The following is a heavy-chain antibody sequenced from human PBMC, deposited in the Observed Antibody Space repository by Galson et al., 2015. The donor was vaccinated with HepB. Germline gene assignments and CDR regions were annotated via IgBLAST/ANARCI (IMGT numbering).Heavy chain of an antibody. Sequence: LRLSCAASGFSFTNYTMNWVRQAPGKGLEWVSSINTSRSYIYYADSVKGRFTISRDNAKNSLYLQMNSLRAEDTAVYYCARVALLWFGDHGPRYFYYGLDVWGQGTTVTVSS. D-gene: IGHD3-10*01. J-gene: IGHJ6*02. CDR2: INTSRSYI. CDR1: GFSFTNYT. V-gene: IGHV3-21*01. CDR3: ARVALLWFGDHGPRYFYYGLDV.